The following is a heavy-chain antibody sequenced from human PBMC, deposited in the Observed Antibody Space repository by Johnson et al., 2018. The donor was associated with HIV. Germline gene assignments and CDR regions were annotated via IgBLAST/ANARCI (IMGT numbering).Heavy chain of an antibody. D-gene: IGHD1-1*01. Sequence: QVQLVESGGGLVQPGGSLRLSCAASGFTFDDYGMHWVRQAPGRGLEWVTSIPYDANNKYYADSVKGRFTISRDNSRDTLFLEMNSLRAEDTAVYYCTTGASSAYETWGQGTMVTVSS. CDR3: TTGASSAYET. J-gene: IGHJ3*02. CDR1: GFTFDDYG. CDR2: IPYDANNK. V-gene: IGHV3-30*02.